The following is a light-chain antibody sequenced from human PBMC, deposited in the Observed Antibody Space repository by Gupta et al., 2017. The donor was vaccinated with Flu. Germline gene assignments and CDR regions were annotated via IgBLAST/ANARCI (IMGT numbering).Light chain of an antibody. V-gene: IGKV1-12*02. Sequence: DIQMTQSPSSVSASVGDRVTITCRASQDISSWLAWYQQKPGKAPKLLIYAASSLQSGVPSRFSGSGSGTDFTLTSSSLQPEDFATYYCQQANSLPSFGQGTRLEIK. J-gene: IGKJ2*01. CDR3: QQANSLPS. CDR2: AAS. CDR1: QDISSW.